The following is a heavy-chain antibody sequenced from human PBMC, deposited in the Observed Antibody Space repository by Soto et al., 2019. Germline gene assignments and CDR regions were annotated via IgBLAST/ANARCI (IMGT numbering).Heavy chain of an antibody. J-gene: IGHJ4*02. CDR2: IWYDGSNK. Sequence: QVQLVESGGGVVQPGRSLRLSCAASGFTFSSYGMHWVRQAPGKGLEWVAVIWYDGSNKYYADSVKGRFTISRDNSKNTLYLQMNSLGAEDKAVYYCARGTVHFDYWGQGTLVTVSS. D-gene: IGHD1-1*01. CDR3: ARGTVHFDY. V-gene: IGHV3-33*01. CDR1: GFTFSSYG.